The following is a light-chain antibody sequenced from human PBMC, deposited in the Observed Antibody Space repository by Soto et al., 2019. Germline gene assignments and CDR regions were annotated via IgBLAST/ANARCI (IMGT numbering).Light chain of an antibody. J-gene: IGLJ2*01. Sequence: QSALTQPASVSGSPGQSITISCTGTSSDVGGYNYVSWYQQHPGKAPKLMIYDVSNRPSGVSNRFSGSKSGNTASLTISGLQAEDEADYYCSSSTNISPLFGGGTKLTVL. CDR2: DVS. V-gene: IGLV2-14*01. CDR1: SSDVGGYNY. CDR3: SSSTNISPL.